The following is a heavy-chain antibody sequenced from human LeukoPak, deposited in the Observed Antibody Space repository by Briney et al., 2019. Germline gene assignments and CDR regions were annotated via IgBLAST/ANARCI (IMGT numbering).Heavy chain of an antibody. J-gene: IGHJ2*01. CDR3: ARWAQWEPYWYFDL. V-gene: IGHV4-59*01. D-gene: IGHD1-26*01. CDR2: IYYSGDT. Sequence: SETLSLTCTVSGGSIDYYYWSWIRQPPGKGLEWIGYIYYSGDTNYNPSLKSRVTISVDTSKNQFSLKVNSVTAADTAVYYCARWAQWEPYWYFDLWGRGTLVTVSS. CDR1: GGSIDYYY.